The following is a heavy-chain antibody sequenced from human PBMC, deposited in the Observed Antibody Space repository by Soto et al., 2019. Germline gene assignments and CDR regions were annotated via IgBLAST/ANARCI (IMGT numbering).Heavy chain of an antibody. CDR2: ISYDGSNK. V-gene: IGHV3-30-3*01. J-gene: IGHJ6*02. CDR3: AGDDIVVVPAAMGTGEYYYGMDV. CDR1: GFTFSSYA. D-gene: IGHD2-2*01. Sequence: GGSLRLSCAASGFTFSSYAMHWVRQAPGKGLEWVAVISYDGSNKYYADSVKGRFTISRDNSKNTLYLEMNSLRAEDTAVYYCAGDDIVVVPAAMGTGEYYYGMDVWGQGTTVTVSS.